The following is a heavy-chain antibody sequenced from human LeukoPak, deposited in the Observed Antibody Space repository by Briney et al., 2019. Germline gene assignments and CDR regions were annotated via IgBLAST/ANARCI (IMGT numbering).Heavy chain of an antibody. CDR3: ARPYYYDSRIDP. D-gene: IGHD3-22*01. CDR2: MYYSGST. V-gene: IGHV4-30-4*01. J-gene: IGHJ5*02. CDR1: GGSISSGDYY. Sequence: SQTLSLTCTVSGGSISSGDYYWSWIRQPPGKGLEWIAYMYYSGSTYYNPSLKSRVTMSADTSKNQLSLKLSSVTAADTAVYYCARPYYYDSRIDPWGQGILDTVSS.